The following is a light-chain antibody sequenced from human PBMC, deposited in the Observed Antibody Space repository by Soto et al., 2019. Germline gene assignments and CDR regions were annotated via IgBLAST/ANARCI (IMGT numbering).Light chain of an antibody. V-gene: IGKV1-39*01. CDR2: AAS. CDR1: QSISSY. Sequence: DIQMTQSPSSLSASVGDRVTITCRASQSISSYLNWYQQKPGKAPKLLIYAASSLQSGVPLRFSSSGSGTDFTLTISSLQPEDFATYYCQQSYSTPCTFGQGTKVDIK. CDR3: QQSYSTPCT. J-gene: IGKJ2*02.